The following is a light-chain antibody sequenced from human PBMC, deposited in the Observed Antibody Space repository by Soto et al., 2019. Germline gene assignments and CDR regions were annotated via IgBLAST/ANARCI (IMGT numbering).Light chain of an antibody. J-gene: IGKJ4*01. V-gene: IGKV1-39*01. CDR3: QQSYSTPRA. CDR1: QSISRR. Sequence: DIQMTQSPSSLSASVGDRVTITCRASQSISRRLNWYQQKPGKAPKLLIYTASSLQSGVPSRFSGSGSGTDFTLAISSLQPEDFATYYCQQSYSTPRALGGATTVDIK. CDR2: TAS.